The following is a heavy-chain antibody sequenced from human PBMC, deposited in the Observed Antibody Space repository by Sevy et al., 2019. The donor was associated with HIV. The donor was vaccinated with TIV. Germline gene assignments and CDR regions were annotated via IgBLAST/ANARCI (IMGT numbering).Heavy chain of an antibody. CDR2: INSDGRST. CDR1: GFSFSSSW. CDR3: AKCHRGVTDY. J-gene: IGHJ4*02. Sequence: GGSLRLSCTASGFSFSSSWMHWVRQPPGKGPVWVSHINSDGRSTRYADSVKGRFTVSRDTGKNTMYLQMNSLRVDDTAVDYCAKCHRGVTDYWGQGTLVTVSS. D-gene: IGHD3-10*01. V-gene: IGHV3-74*01.